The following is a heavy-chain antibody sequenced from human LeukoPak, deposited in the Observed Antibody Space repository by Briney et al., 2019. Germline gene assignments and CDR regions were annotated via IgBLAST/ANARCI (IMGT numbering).Heavy chain of an antibody. CDR2: ISSTGGTT. CDR1: GITFSSYG. Sequence: PGGSLRLSCAASGITFSSYGMSWVRQAPGKGLEWVSSISSTGGTTYYADSVKGRFTISRDNSKNTLYLQMNSLRAEDTAIYYCAREKVPAAVGGFDSWGQGTLVTVSS. V-gene: IGHV3-23*01. CDR3: AREKVPAAVGGFDS. D-gene: IGHD2-2*01. J-gene: IGHJ4*02.